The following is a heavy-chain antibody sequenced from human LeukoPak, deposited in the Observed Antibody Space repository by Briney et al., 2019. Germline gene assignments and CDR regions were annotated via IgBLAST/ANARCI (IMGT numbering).Heavy chain of an antibody. Sequence: ASVKVSCKASGYTFTSYDINWVRQAPGQGLEWMGRINPNSGGTNYAQKFQGRVTMTRDTSISTAYMELSRLRSDDTAVYYCARDMREWLFQFFDYWGQGTLVTVSS. CDR3: ARDMREWLFQFFDY. D-gene: IGHD3-3*01. V-gene: IGHV1-2*06. CDR1: GYTFTSYD. J-gene: IGHJ4*02. CDR2: INPNSGGT.